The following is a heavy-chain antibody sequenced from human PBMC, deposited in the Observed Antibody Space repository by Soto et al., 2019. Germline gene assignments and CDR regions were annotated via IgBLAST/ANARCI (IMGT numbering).Heavy chain of an antibody. Sequence: QVQLQESGPGLVKPSETLSLTCTVSGGSISSYYWSWIRQPPGKGLEWIGYIYYSGSTNYNPSLKSRVTISVDTSKNQFSLKLSSVTAADTAVYYCARLSLIQLEYYFDYWGQGTLVTVSS. J-gene: IGHJ4*02. CDR1: GGSISSYY. D-gene: IGHD5-18*01. V-gene: IGHV4-59*08. CDR3: ARLSLIQLEYYFDY. CDR2: IYYSGST.